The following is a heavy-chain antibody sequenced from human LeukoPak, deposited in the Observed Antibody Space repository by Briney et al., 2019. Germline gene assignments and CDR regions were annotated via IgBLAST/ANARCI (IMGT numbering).Heavy chain of an antibody. CDR1: GFTVNSNY. Sequence: GGSLRLSCAASGFTVNSNYMSWVRQAPGKGLEWVSVIYSGGSTYYADSVKGRFTISRDNSKNTLYLQMNSLRAEDTAVYYCARLNRMSDAFDIWGQGTMVTVSS. CDR3: ARLNRMSDAFDI. D-gene: IGHD1-14*01. J-gene: IGHJ3*02. CDR2: IYSGGST. V-gene: IGHV3-66*04.